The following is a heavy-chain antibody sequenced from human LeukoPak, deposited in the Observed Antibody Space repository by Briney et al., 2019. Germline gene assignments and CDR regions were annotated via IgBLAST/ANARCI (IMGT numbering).Heavy chain of an antibody. CDR3: ARCRVNYDILTGYYYYYYMDV. V-gene: IGHV1-2*02. D-gene: IGHD3-9*01. CDR2: INPNSGGT. J-gene: IGHJ6*03. CDR1: GYTFTGYY. Sequence: GASVKVSCKASGYTFTGYYMHWVRQAPGQGLEWMGWINPNSGGTNYAQKFQGRVTMTTDTSTSTAYMELRSLRSDDTAVYYCARCRVNYDILTGYYYYYYMDVWGKGTTVTISS.